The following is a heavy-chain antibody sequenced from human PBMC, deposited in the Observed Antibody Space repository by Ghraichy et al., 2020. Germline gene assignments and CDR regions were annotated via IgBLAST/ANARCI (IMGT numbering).Heavy chain of an antibody. J-gene: IGHJ4*02. D-gene: IGHD2-15*01. V-gene: IGHV3-33*01. CDR3: VRLYCSGGSCDSGGFDD. CDR2: IWYDGSKK. CDR1: GFTFSSYG. Sequence: GGSLRLSCAASGFTFSSYGMHWVRQAPGKGLEWVAVIWYDGSKKYYADSVKGRFTISRDNSKNTLYLQMNSLRAEDTAVYYCVRLYCSGGSCDSGGFDDWGQGTLVTVSS.